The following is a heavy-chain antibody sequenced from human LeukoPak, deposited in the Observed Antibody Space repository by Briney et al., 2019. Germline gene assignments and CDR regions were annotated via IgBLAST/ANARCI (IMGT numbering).Heavy chain of an antibody. D-gene: IGHD6-19*01. J-gene: IGHJ4*02. Sequence: GGSLRLSCAASGFTFSSYSMNWVRQAPGKGLEWVSSISSSSSYIYYADSVKGRFTISRDNAKNSLYLQMNSLRAEDTAVYYCARGRAVAGPEGYWGQGTLVTVS. V-gene: IGHV3-21*01. CDR1: GFTFSSYS. CDR3: ARGRAVAGPEGY. CDR2: ISSSSSYI.